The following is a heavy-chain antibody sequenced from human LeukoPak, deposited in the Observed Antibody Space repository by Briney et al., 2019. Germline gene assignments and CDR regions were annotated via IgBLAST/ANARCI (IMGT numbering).Heavy chain of an antibody. CDR1: GGSISGTSYY. Sequence: PSETLSLTCTVSGGSISGTSYYWGWIRQPPGRGLEWIGSVYNSGSTYYNSSLKSRVTISVDTSKNQFSLKLNSVTAADTAVYYCARDQRASTNQWGIFDSWGQGTLVTVSS. CDR2: VYNSGST. CDR3: ARDQRASTNQWGIFDS. J-gene: IGHJ4*02. D-gene: IGHD3-16*01. V-gene: IGHV4-39*02.